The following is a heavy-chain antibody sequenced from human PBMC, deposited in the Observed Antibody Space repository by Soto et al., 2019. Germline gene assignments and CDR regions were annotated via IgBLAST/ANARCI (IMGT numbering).Heavy chain of an antibody. CDR3: TQSRCGGDCLLSYSSHYYYGMDV. D-gene: IGHD2-21*02. CDR2: IYWADDK. Sequence: QITLKESGPTLVKPTQTLTLTCTFSGFSLNTGGLGVGWIRQPPGKALEWLALIYWADDKRYSPSLKSRLSITKDTSNNQVVLTMTNMDPVDTATYYCTQSRCGGDCLLSYSSHYYYGMDVWGQGTTVTVSS. V-gene: IGHV2-5*02. J-gene: IGHJ6*02. CDR1: GFSLNTGGLG.